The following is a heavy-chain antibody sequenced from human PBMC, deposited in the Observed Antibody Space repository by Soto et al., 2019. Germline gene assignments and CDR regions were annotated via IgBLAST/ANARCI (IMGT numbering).Heavy chain of an antibody. V-gene: IGHV4-59*01. CDR3: AREFKGVSSSWFDP. D-gene: IGHD3-10*01. CDR1: GGSISSYY. CDR2: IYYSGST. J-gene: IGHJ5*02. Sequence: SETLSLTCTVSGGSISSYYWSWIRQPPGKGLEWIGYIYYSGSTSYNPSLKSRVTISIDTSKNQFSLKLSSVTAADTAVYYCAREFKGVSSSWFDPWGQGTLVTVSS.